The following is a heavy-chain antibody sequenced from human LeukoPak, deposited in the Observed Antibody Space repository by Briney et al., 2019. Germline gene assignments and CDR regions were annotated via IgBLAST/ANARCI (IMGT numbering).Heavy chain of an antibody. J-gene: IGHJ4*02. CDR3: AKTYRAYNYYDSSGPSYYFDY. CDR2: ISGSGGST. CDR1: GFTFSSYA. D-gene: IGHD3-22*01. V-gene: IGHV3-23*01. Sequence: GGSLRLSCAASGFTFSSYAMSWVRQAPGKGLEWVSAISGSGGSTYYADSVKGRFTISRDNSKNTLYLQVNSLRAEDTAVYYCAKTYRAYNYYDSSGPSYYFDYWGQGTLVTVSS.